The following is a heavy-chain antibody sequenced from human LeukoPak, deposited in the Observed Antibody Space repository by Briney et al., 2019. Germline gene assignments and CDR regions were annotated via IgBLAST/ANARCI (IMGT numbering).Heavy chain of an antibody. J-gene: IGHJ6*02. CDR1: GFTFSSYA. CDR3: AKSSGPGGYYYYGMYV. D-gene: IGHD3-22*01. Sequence: GGSLRLSCAASGFTFSSYAMSWVRQAPGKGLEWVSAISGDGGSTYYADSVRGRFTISRDNSKNTLYLQMNSLRAEDTAVYYCAKSSGPGGYYYYGMYVWGQGTTVTVSS. V-gene: IGHV3-23*01. CDR2: ISGDGGST.